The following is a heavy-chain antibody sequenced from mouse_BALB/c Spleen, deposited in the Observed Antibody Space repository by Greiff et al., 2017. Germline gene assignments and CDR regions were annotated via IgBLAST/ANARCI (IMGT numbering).Heavy chain of an antibody. J-gene: IGHJ3*01. D-gene: IGHD2-14*01. Sequence: EVKLQESGPGLVTPSQSLSLTCPVTGYSIPSDYAWHWIRQFPGNKLEWMGYISYSGSTSYNPSLKSRISSTRDTSKNQFFLQLNSVTTEDTATYYCAKDYRYGVFADGGQGTLVTVAA. CDR1: GYSIPSDYA. V-gene: IGHV3-2*02. CDR2: ISYSGST. CDR3: AKDYRYGVFAD.